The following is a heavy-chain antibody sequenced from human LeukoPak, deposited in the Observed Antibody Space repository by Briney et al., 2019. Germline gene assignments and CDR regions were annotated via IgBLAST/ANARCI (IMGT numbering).Heavy chain of an antibody. CDR1: GGSISSYY. D-gene: IGHD4-11*01. CDR2: IYSSGST. CDR3: ARESTTASLAWFDP. Sequence: SETLSLTCTVIGGSISSYYWSWIRQPPGKGLEWIGYIYSSGSTNYNPSLKSRVTISVDTSKNQFSLKLSSLTAADTAVYYCARESTTASLAWFDPWGQGTLVTVSS. J-gene: IGHJ5*02. V-gene: IGHV4-59*01.